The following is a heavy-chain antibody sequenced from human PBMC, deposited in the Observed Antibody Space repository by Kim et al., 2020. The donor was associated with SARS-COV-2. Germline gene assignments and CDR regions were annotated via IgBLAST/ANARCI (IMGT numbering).Heavy chain of an antibody. J-gene: IGHJ4*02. Sequence: SETLSLTCTVSGGSISSYYWSWIRQPAGKGLEWIGRIYTSGSTNYNPSLKSRVTMSVDTSKNQFSLKLSSVTAADTAVYYCAREARFTIFGVVIRPFDYWGQGTLVTVSS. CDR2: IYTSGST. V-gene: IGHV4-4*07. D-gene: IGHD3-3*01. CDR1: GGSISSYY. CDR3: AREARFTIFGVVIRPFDY.